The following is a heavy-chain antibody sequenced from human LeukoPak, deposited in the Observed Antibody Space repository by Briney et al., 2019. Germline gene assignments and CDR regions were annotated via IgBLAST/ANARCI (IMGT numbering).Heavy chain of an antibody. CDR2: IIDSGDIT. J-gene: IGHJ6*03. Sequence: QPGGSLRLSCAASGFTFSTYAMSWVRQAPGKGLEWVSGIIDSGDITYYANSVKGRFTISRDNSKNTLYLQMNSLRAEDTAVYYCAKLGGQEVYNYYVGVWGKGTTVAVSS. CDR1: GFTFSTYA. D-gene: IGHD3-16*01. CDR3: AKLGGQEVYNYYVGV. V-gene: IGHV3-23*01.